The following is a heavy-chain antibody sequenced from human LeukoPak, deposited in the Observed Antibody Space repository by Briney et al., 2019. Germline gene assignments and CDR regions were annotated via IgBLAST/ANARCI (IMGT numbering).Heavy chain of an antibody. CDR3: ARDGLRYFDWSPDAFDI. V-gene: IGHV3-11*04. D-gene: IGHD3-9*01. CDR2: ISSSSSTI. CDR1: GFTFSDYY. Sequence: GGSLRLSCAASGFTFSDYYMSWIRQAPGKGLEWVSYISSSSSTIYYADSVKGRFTISRDNAKNSLYLQMNSLRAEDTAVYYCARDGLRYFDWSPDAFDIWGQGTMVTVSS. J-gene: IGHJ3*02.